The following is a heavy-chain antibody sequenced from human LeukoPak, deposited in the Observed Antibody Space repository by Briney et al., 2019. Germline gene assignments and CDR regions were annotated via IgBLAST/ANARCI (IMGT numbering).Heavy chain of an antibody. CDR2: LDQDGSEQ. J-gene: IGHJ4*02. CDR3: ARWRGAQSEFDN. V-gene: IGHV3-7*01. CDR1: GFSFRNYW. D-gene: IGHD3-3*01. Sequence: GGSLRLSCAASGFSFRNYWMAWVRQAPGKGLEWVAHLDQDGSEQEFVDSVKGRFTISRDNARKSLYLQMNSLRGEDTAVYYCARWRGAQSEFDNWGEGTLVTVAS.